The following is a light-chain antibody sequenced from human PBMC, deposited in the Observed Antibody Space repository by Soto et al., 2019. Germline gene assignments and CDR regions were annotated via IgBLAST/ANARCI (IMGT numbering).Light chain of an antibody. CDR2: EVS. CDR1: SSDVGSYNR. CDR3: SSYTSSSTV. V-gene: IGLV2-18*02. Sequence: QSVLTQPPSVSGSPGQSVTISCTGTSSDVGSYNRVSWYQQPPGTAPKLMIYEVSNRPSGVPDRFSGSKSGNTASLTISGLQAEDEDDYYCSSYTSSSTVFGGGTKMTVL. J-gene: IGLJ2*01.